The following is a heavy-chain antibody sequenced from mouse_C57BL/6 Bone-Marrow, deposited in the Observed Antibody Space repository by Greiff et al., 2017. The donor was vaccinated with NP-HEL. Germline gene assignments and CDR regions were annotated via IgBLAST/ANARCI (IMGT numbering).Heavy chain of an antibody. CDR1: GFTFSSYA. Sequence: KLVESGGGGGKPGGSLKLSCAASGFTFSSYAMSWVRQTPEKRMEWVATIRDGGSYTYYPDNVKGRFTISRDNAKNNLYLQMSHLKSEDTAMYYCASLYDFLYAMDYWGQGTSVTVSS. CDR2: IRDGGSYT. J-gene: IGHJ4*01. D-gene: IGHD2-4*01. V-gene: IGHV5-4*03. CDR3: ASLYDFLYAMDY.